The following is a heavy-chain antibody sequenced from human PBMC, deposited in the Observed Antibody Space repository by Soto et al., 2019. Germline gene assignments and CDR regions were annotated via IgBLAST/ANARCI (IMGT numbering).Heavy chain of an antibody. Sequence: EVQLLESGGGLVQPGGSLRLSCAASGFTFSSYAMPWVRRAPGKGLGWVSAISGSGASTYYADSVKGRFTISRDSSKYTLYLQMNSLRAEDTAVYYCAKAGDTYYYGSGSPPDYWGQGTLVTVSS. J-gene: IGHJ4*02. V-gene: IGHV3-23*01. CDR2: ISGSGAST. CDR3: AKAGDTYYYGSGSPPDY. CDR1: GFTFSSYA. D-gene: IGHD3-10*01.